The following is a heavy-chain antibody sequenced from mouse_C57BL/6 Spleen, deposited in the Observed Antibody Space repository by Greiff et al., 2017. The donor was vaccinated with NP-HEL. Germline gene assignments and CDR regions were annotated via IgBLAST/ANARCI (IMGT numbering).Heavy chain of an antibody. V-gene: IGHV1-52*01. J-gene: IGHJ3*01. D-gene: IGHD3-2*02. CDR1: GYTFTSYW. Sequence: QVQLQQPGAELVRPGSSVKLSCKASGYTFTSYWMHWVKQRPIQGLEWIGNIDPSDSETHYNQKFKDKATLTVDKSSSTAYMQLSSLTSEDSAVYYCARDSSGCLAYWGQGTLVTVSA. CDR3: ARDSSGCLAY. CDR2: IDPSDSET.